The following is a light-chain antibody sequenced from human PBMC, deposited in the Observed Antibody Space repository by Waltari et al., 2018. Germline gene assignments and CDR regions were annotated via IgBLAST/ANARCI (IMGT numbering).Light chain of an antibody. CDR3: QHYNNWPLT. V-gene: IGKV3-15*01. J-gene: IGKJ4*01. Sequence: EIVMTQSPATLSVSPGDGATLACRDSQSINTNLAWYQQKPGQPPRLLNFGASTMATGIPDRFSGSGSGTEFTLTISSLQSEDFAAYFCQHYNNWPLTFGGGTEVEIK. CDR1: QSINTN. CDR2: GAS.